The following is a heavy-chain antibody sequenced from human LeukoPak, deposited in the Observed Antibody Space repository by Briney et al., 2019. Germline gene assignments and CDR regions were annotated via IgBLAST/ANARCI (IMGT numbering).Heavy chain of an antibody. J-gene: IGHJ3*02. CDR1: GGSISSGDYY. Sequence: SETLSLTCTVSGGSISSGDYYWSWIRQPPGKGLEWIGYIYYSGSTYYNPSLKSRVTISVDTFKNQFSLKLSSVTAADTAVYYCARWASYDYVWGSYRRFDAFDIWGQGTMVTVSS. CDR2: IYYSGST. CDR3: ARWASYDYVWGSYRRFDAFDI. V-gene: IGHV4-30-4*01. D-gene: IGHD3-16*02.